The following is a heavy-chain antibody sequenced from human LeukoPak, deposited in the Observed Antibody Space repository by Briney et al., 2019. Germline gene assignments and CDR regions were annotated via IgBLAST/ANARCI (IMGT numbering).Heavy chain of an antibody. Sequence: GGSLRLSCAASGFTFSSYAMHWVRQAPGKGLEWVAVISYDGSNKYYADSVKGRFTISRDNSKNTLYLQMNSLRAEDTAVYYCAKDLRLRYFDWLFLDYWGQGTLVTVSS. V-gene: IGHV3-30*18. CDR2: ISYDGSNK. D-gene: IGHD3-9*01. CDR3: AKDLRLRYFDWLFLDY. J-gene: IGHJ4*02. CDR1: GFTFSSYA.